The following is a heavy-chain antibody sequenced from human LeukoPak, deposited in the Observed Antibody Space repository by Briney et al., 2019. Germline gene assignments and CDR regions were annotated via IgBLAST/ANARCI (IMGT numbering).Heavy chain of an antibody. CDR3: ARGGIAAWFDP. V-gene: IGHV4-59*01. Sequence: SETLSLTCTVSGGSISSYYWSWIRQPPGKGLEWIGYIYYSGSTNCNPSLKSRVTISVDTSKNQFSLKLSSVTAADTAVYYCARGGIAAWFDPWGQGTLVTVSS. CDR1: GGSISSYY. D-gene: IGHD6-13*01. J-gene: IGHJ5*02. CDR2: IYYSGST.